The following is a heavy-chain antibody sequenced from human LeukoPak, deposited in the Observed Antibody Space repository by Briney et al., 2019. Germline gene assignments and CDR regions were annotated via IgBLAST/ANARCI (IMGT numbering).Heavy chain of an antibody. D-gene: IGHD3-10*01. V-gene: IGHV3-66*01. J-gene: IGHJ4*02. CDR2: IYSGGST. CDR1: GFTFSSYA. CDR3: ARGHYYGPDY. Sequence: QAGGSLRLSCAASGFTFSSYAMSWVRQAPGKGLEWVSVIYSGGSTYYADSVKGRFTISRDNSKNTLYLQMNSLRAEDTAVYYCARGHYYGPDYWGQGTLVTVSS.